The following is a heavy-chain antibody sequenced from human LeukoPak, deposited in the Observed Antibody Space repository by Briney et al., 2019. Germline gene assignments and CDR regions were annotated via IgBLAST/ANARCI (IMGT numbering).Heavy chain of an antibody. CDR3: AKDSPSRTATTEVPADY. V-gene: IGHV3-74*01. D-gene: IGHD1/OR15-1a*01. CDR2: INSDGSGT. Sequence: PGGTVRLSHAAWLFIYNSYWMHWVRQARAKGLVWISRINSDGSGTSYADSVKGRFTISRDNAKNSLYLQMNSLRAEDTAVYYCAKDSPSRTATTEVPADYWGQGTLVTVSS. CDR1: LFIYNSYW. J-gene: IGHJ4*02.